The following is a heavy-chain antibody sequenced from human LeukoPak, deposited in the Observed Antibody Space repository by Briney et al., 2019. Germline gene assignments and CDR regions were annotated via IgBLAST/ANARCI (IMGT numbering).Heavy chain of an antibody. CDR3: AREKYGSGPQPFDY. V-gene: IGHV3-66*01. J-gene: IGHJ4*02. CDR2: IYSAGNT. Sequence: GGSLRLSCAATGLTVSSNFMSWVRQAPGKGLEWVSVIYSAGNTYYADSVKGRFTISRDNSKNTLYLQMNSLRAEDTAVYYCAREKYGSGPQPFDYWGQGTLVTVSS. D-gene: IGHD3-10*01. CDR1: GLTVSSNF.